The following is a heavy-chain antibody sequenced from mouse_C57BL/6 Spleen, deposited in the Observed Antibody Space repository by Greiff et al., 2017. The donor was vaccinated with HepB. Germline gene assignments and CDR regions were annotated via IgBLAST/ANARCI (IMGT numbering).Heavy chain of an antibody. D-gene: IGHD1-1*01. CDR2: IDPENGDT. V-gene: IGHV14-4*01. J-gene: IGHJ1*03. CDR1: GFNIKDDY. CDR3: TPITTVVASGYFDV. Sequence: VQLKESGAELVRPGASVKLSCTASGFNIKDDYMHWVKQRPEQGLEWIGWIDPENGDTEYASKFQGKATITADTSSNTAYLQLSSLTSEDTAVYYCTPITTVVASGYFDVWGTGTPVTVSS.